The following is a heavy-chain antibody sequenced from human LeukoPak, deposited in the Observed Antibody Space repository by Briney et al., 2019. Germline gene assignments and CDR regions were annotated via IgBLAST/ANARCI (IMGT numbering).Heavy chain of an antibody. CDR2: IYHSGST. J-gene: IGHJ3*02. CDR3: ASAGGGGLTVVTPLDPNDAFDI. CDR1: GGSISSSNW. D-gene: IGHD4-23*01. Sequence: PSGTLSLTCAVSGGSISSSNWWSWVRQPPGKGLEWIGEIYHSGSTNYNPSLKSRVTISVDKSKNQFSLKLSSVTAADTAVYYCASAGGGGLTVVTPLDPNDAFDIWGQGTMVTVSS. V-gene: IGHV4-4*02.